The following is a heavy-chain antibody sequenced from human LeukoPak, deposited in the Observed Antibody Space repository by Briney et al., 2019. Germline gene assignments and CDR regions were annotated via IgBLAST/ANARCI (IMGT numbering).Heavy chain of an antibody. D-gene: IGHD3-10*01. J-gene: IGHJ3*02. V-gene: IGHV1-69*06. CDR3: ATELTYYYGSGRGDGAFDI. CDR1: GGTFSSYA. CDR2: IIPIFGTA. Sequence: GASVKVSCKASGGTFSSYAISWVRQAPEQGLEWMGGIIPIFGTANYAQKFQGRVTLTEDTSTDTAYMELSSLRSEDTAVYYCATELTYYYGSGRGDGAFDIWGQGTMVTVSS.